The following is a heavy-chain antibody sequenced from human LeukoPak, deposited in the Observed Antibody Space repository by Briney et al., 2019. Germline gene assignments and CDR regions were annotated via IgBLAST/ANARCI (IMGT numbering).Heavy chain of an antibody. CDR2: ISAYNGNT. J-gene: IGHJ4*02. CDR3: ARDTAMVTAFDY. V-gene: IGHV1-18*01. D-gene: IGHD5-18*01. CDR1: VYTFTSYG. Sequence: ASVKVSCKASVYTFTSYGISWVRQAPVQGLEWMGWISAYNGNTNYAQKLQGRVTMTTDTSTSTAYMELRSLRSDDTAVYYCARDTAMVTAFDYWGQGTLVTISS.